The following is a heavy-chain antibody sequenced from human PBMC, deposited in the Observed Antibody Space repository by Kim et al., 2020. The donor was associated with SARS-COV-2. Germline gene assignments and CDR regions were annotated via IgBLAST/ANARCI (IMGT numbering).Heavy chain of an antibody. CDR3: ARDSTNYYGSGIYDY. CDR2: INPNSGGT. Sequence: ASVKVSCKASGYTFTGYYMHWVRQAPGQGLEWMGWINPNSGGTNYAQKFQGWVTMTRDTSISTAYMELSRLRSDDTAVYYCARDSTNYYGSGIYDYWGQGTLVTVSS. D-gene: IGHD3-10*01. J-gene: IGHJ4*02. CDR1: GYTFTGYY. V-gene: IGHV1-2*04.